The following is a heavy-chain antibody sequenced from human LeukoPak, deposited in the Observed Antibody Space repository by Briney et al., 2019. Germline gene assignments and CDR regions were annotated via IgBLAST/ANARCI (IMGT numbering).Heavy chain of an antibody. D-gene: IGHD5-12*01. CDR1: GFTFSSYA. J-gene: IGHJ3*02. CDR3: ARGGQGLPGLGAFDI. Sequence: GGSLRLSCAASGFTFSSYAMHWVRQAPGKGLEWVAVISYDGSNKYYADSVKGRFTISRDNSKNTLYLQMNSLRAEDTAVYYCARGGQGLPGLGAFDIWGQGTMVTVSS. CDR2: ISYDGSNK. V-gene: IGHV3-30-3*01.